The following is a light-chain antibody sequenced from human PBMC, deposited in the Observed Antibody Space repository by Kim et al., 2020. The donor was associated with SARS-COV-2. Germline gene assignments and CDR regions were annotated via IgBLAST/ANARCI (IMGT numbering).Light chain of an antibody. CDR3: QTWDSSTVV. V-gene: IGLV3-1*01. Sequence: GSTGQAASIACSEEKLGAKFVSWSQQKPGQSPVLGGYEDDKRPSGIPERISGSTSGNTATLTISGTQAMDEADYYCQTWDSSTVVFGGGTQLTVL. CDR1: KLGAKF. CDR2: EDD. J-gene: IGLJ3*02.